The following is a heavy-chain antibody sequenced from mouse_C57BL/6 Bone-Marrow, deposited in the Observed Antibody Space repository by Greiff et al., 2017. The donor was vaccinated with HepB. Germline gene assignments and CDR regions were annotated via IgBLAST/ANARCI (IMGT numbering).Heavy chain of an antibody. D-gene: IGHD2-5*01. CDR3: ARYPYSKYGHYNDY. V-gene: IGHV1-54*01. J-gene: IGHJ2*01. CDR2: INPGSGGT. Sequence: QVQLQQSGAELVRPGTSVKVSCKASGYAFTNYLIEWVKQRPGQGLEWIGVINPGSGGTNYNEKFKGKATLTADKSSSTAYMQLSSLTSAGSAVYVCARYPYSKYGHYNDYWGQGNTLTVSS. CDR1: GYAFTNYL.